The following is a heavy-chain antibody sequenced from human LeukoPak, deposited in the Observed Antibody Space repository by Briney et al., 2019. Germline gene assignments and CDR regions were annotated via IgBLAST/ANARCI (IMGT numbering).Heavy chain of an antibody. D-gene: IGHD1-20*01. CDR3: AATFHIRGTTYYY. CDR1: GFTFSSFW. Sequence: PGGSLRLSCAASGFTFSSFWMHWVRQVPGKGLVWVSHINSDGSRTNYADSVTGRFTISRDTARNTLYLQMNSLRAEDTAVYYCAATFHIRGTTYYYWGQGTLVTVSS. V-gene: IGHV3-74*01. J-gene: IGHJ4*02. CDR2: INSDGSRT.